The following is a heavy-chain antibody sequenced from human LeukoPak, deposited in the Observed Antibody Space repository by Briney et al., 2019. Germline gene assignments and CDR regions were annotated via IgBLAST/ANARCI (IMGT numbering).Heavy chain of an antibody. V-gene: IGHV4-30-4*08. CDR3: ARVGSGSYYVFDY. CDR1: GGSISNYY. CDR2: IYYSGST. Sequence: SETLSLTCTVSGGSISNYYWSWIRQPPGKGLEWIGYIYYSGSTYYNPSLKSRVTISVDTSKNQFSLKLSSVTAADTAVYYCARVGSGSYYVFDYWGQGTLVTVSS. D-gene: IGHD1-26*01. J-gene: IGHJ4*02.